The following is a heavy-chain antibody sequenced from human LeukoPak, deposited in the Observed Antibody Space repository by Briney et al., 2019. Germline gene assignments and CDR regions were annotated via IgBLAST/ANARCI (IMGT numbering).Heavy chain of an antibody. Sequence: GGSLRLSCEASGFTFSSYGMHWVRQAPGKGLEWVAVISYDESNKNYADSVKGRFTMSRDNSKNTLYLQMNSLRAEDTAVYYCVKDHHHGLTVYYFGYWGQGTLVTVSS. D-gene: IGHD3-3*01. CDR2: ISYDESNK. V-gene: IGHV3-30*18. CDR1: GFTFSSYG. J-gene: IGHJ4*02. CDR3: VKDHHHGLTVYYFGY.